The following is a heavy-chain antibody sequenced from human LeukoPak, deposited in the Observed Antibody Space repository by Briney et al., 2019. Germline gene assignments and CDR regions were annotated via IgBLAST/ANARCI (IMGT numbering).Heavy chain of an antibody. CDR3: AREAAVSGPSYFDF. Sequence: GRSLRLSCAASGFTFSSYAMHWVRQAPGKGLEWVAVISYDGSNKYYADSVKGRFTISRDNSKNTLYLQMNSLRAEDTAVYYCAREAAVSGPSYFDFWGQGTLVTVSS. CDR2: ISYDGSNK. V-gene: IGHV3-30*04. J-gene: IGHJ4*02. D-gene: IGHD6-19*01. CDR1: GFTFSSYA.